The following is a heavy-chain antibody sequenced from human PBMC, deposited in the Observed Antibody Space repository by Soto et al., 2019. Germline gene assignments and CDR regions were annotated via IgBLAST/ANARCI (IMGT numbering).Heavy chain of an antibody. V-gene: IGHV4-30-2*01. CDR3: AGGRTYYYDSSGYYGVFDY. CDR2: IYHSGST. Sequence: PSETLSLTCAVSGGSISSGGYSWSWIRQPPGKGLEWIGYIYHSGSTYYNPSLKSRVAISVDRSKNQFSLKLSSVTAADTAVYYCAGGRTYYYDSSGYYGVFDYWGQGTLVTVSS. J-gene: IGHJ4*02. CDR1: GGSISSGGYS. D-gene: IGHD3-22*01.